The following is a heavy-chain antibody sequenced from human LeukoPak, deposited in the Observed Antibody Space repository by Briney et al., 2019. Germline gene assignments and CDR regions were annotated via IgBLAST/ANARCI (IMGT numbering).Heavy chain of an antibody. CDR3: AKDLPSQAYIAVAGFDP. V-gene: IGHV3-23*01. J-gene: IGHJ5*02. CDR2: ISGSGGST. D-gene: IGHD6-19*01. CDR1: GFTFSSYA. Sequence: PGGSLRLSCAASGFTFSSYAMSWVRQAPGKGLEWVSAISGSGGSTYYADSVKGRFTISRDNSKNTLYLQMNSLRAEDTAVYYCAKDLPSQAYIAVAGFDPRGQGTLVTVSS.